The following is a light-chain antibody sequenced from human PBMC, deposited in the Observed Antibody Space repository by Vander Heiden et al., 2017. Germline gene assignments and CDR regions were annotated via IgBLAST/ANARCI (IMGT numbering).Light chain of an antibody. CDR1: RSDIGRYNR. CDR2: EVN. CDR3: CSHTTNSAWV. Sequence: QSALTQPPSVAGSPRQSVTISCTGTRSDIGRYNRVSWYQQSPGTAPKRMLYEVNNRPSGVPDRFSGSKSGDTASLTISGLQAEDEADYYCCSHTTNSAWVFGGGTKLTVL. J-gene: IGLJ3*02. V-gene: IGLV2-18*02.